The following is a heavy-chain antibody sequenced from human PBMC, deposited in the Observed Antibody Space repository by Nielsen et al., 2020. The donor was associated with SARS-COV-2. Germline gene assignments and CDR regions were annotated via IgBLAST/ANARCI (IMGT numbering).Heavy chain of an antibody. Sequence: SVKVSCKASGGTFSSYAISWVRQAPGQGLEWMGGIIPIFGTANYAQKFQGRVTITADESTSTAYMELSSLRSDDTAVYYCTRDLDTAMAGDYWGQGTLVTVSS. D-gene: IGHD5-18*01. CDR2: IIPIFGTA. V-gene: IGHV1-69*13. CDR1: GGTFSSYA. J-gene: IGHJ4*02. CDR3: TRDLDTAMAGDY.